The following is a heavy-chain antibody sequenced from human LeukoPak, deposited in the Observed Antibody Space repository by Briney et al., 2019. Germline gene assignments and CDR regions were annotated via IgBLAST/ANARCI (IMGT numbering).Heavy chain of an antibody. D-gene: IGHD2-21*02. Sequence: GGSLRLSCAASGFTVSSNYMSWVRQAPGEGREWVSVIYSGGSTYYADSVKGRFTISRHNSKNTLYLQMNSLRAEDTAVYYCARDLFPYCGGDCYSPQGAFDIWGQGTMVTVSS. J-gene: IGHJ3*02. CDR1: GFTVSSNY. V-gene: IGHV3-53*01. CDR3: ARDLFPYCGGDCYSPQGAFDI. CDR2: IYSGGST.